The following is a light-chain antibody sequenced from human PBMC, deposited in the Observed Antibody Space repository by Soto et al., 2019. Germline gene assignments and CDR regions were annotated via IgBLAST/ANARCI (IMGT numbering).Light chain of an antibody. Sequence: QSALTQPASVSGSPGQSITISCTGTSSDVGGYDYVSWYQQHPGKAPKLMIYEVSNRPSGDSNRFSGSKSGNTASLTISGLQAEDEADYYCSSYTSITSTVVFGGGTQLTVL. V-gene: IGLV2-14*01. CDR2: EVS. CDR3: SSYTSITSTVV. J-gene: IGLJ2*01. CDR1: SSDVGGYDY.